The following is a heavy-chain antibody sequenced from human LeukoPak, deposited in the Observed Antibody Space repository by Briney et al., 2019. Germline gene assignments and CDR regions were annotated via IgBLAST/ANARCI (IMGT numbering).Heavy chain of an antibody. CDR1: GFTFDDYG. CDR2: INWNGGST. J-gene: IGHJ6*03. Sequence: GGSLRLSCAASGFTFDDYGMSWVRQAPGKGLEWVSGINWNGGSTGYADSVKGRFTISRDSAKNSLYLQMNSLRAEDTALYYCARVVEGGYYYYYYYYMDVWGKGTTVTVSS. V-gene: IGHV3-20*04. D-gene: IGHD3-22*01. CDR3: ARVVEGGYYYYYYYYMDV.